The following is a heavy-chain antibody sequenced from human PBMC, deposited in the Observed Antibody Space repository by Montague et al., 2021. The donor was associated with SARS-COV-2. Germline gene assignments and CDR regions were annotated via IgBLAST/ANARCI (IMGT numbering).Heavy chain of an antibody. V-gene: IGHV4-59*01. Sequence: SETLSLTCSVSGTSITSYYWNWIRQPPGKGLEWIGYISDSGSTNYSPSLKSRVTMSVDTSKNQMSLKLTSVTAADTAVYYCARGCLSYFGAESHCYGMDVWGQGTTVTVSS. D-gene: IGHD4/OR15-4a*01. CDR2: ISDSGST. CDR3: ARGCLSYFGAESHCYGMDV. CDR1: GTSITSYY. J-gene: IGHJ6*02.